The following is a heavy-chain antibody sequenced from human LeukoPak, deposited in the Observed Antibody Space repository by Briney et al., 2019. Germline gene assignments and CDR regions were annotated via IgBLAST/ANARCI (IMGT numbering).Heavy chain of an antibody. CDR1: GGSISSSSYF. Sequence: SETLSLTCTVSGGSISSSSYFWAWIRQPPGMGLEWIGNIYYSGSTYYNPSLQCRVTISVDTSKNQFSLKLNSVTAADTAVYYCARDHFRVGCSTTSCYGVDPWGQGTLVTVSS. J-gene: IGHJ5*02. D-gene: IGHD2-2*01. V-gene: IGHV4-39*07. CDR2: IYYSGST. CDR3: ARDHFRVGCSTTSCYGVDP.